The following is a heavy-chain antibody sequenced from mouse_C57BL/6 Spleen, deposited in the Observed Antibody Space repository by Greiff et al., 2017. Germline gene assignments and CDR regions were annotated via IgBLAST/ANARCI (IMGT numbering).Heavy chain of an antibody. CDR2: FYPGSGSI. J-gene: IGHJ3*01. Sequence: VQGVESGAELVKPGASVKLSCKASGYTFTEYTIHWVKQRSGQGLEWIGWFYPGSGSIKYNEKFKDKATLTADKSSSTVYMELSRLTSADSAVYFCARHEDYGSSPAWFAYWGQGTLVTVSA. CDR3: ARHEDYGSSPAWFAY. CDR1: GYTFTEYT. D-gene: IGHD1-1*01. V-gene: IGHV1-62-2*01.